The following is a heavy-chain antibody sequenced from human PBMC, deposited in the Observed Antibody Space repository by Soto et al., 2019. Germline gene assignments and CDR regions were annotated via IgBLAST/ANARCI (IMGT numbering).Heavy chain of an antibody. CDR1: GFTFSSYG. J-gene: IGHJ4*02. Sequence: QVQLVESGGGVVQSGRSLRLSCAASGFTFSSYGMHWVRQAPGKGLEWVAVTSRGGDKAYYADSVKGRFIISRDNSKNTVYLQMNSLRDEDTAVYYCAKATGSGWYGDVLGDWGEGTLVTVSS. CDR2: TSRGGDKA. CDR3: AKATGSGWYGDVLGD. V-gene: IGHV3-30*18. D-gene: IGHD6-19*01.